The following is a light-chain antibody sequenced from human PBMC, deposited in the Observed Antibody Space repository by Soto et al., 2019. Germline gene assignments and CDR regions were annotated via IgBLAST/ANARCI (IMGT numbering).Light chain of an antibody. CDR2: GAS. J-gene: IGKJ5*01. CDR3: QQYKNWPI. V-gene: IGKV3-15*01. CDR1: QSIRSY. Sequence: TESPATLSLPPGERAHLLCRASQSIRSYLAWDQQRPRQAPRILLHGASTRATGIPVMFSGSGFGTEFTLTISSLQSEDFPVYYCQQYKNWPIFGQGTRLEIK.